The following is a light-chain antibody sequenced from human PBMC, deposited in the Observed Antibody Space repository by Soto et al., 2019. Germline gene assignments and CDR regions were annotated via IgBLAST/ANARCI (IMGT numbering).Light chain of an antibody. V-gene: IGLV2-14*01. J-gene: IGLJ1*01. CDR1: SSDVGGYNY. CDR2: EVN. CDR3: SSYTSSSTLDV. Sequence: QSVLTQPASVSGSPGQSITISCTGTSSDVGGYNYVSWYQQHPGKATRLMIYEVNNRPSGVSNRFSGSKSGNTASLTISGLQAEDEADYYCSSYTSSSTLDVFGTGTKLTVL.